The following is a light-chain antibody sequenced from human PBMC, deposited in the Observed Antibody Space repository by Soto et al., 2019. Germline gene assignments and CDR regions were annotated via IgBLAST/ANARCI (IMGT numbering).Light chain of an antibody. CDR1: NSNIGNST. V-gene: IGLV1-44*01. CDR2: ANN. J-gene: IGLJ1*01. Sequence: QSVLTAASGASVTLGQRVTISYSGSNSNIGNSTVNWYQQFPGTAPKLLIYANNRRPSGVPDRFSGSKSGTSASLAISGLQSEYEGDYHCAAWDDTLYGYVFGAGTEVTVL. CDR3: AAWDDTLYGYV.